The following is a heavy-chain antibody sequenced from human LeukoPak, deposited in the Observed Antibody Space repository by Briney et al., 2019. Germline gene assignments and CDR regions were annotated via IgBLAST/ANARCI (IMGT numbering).Heavy chain of an antibody. CDR1: GFTFTSHG. CDR3: ARDRSGTYSVDY. J-gene: IGHJ4*02. CDR2: TSYDGSEK. V-gene: IGHV3-30*04. Sequence: GGSLRLSCAASGFTFTSHGMHWVRQAPGKGLEWVADTSYDGSEKDYADSVKGRFTISRDDSENTVYLQMNSLRTEDTAVYYCARDRSGTYSVDYWGLGTLVTISS. D-gene: IGHD1-26*01.